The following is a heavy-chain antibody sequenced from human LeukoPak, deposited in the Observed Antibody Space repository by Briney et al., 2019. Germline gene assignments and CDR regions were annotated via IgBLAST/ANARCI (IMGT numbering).Heavy chain of an antibody. D-gene: IGHD6-13*01. CDR2: INPSDSHT. Sequence: GASLKISCKGSGYSFTSYWITWVRQMPGKGLEWMGRINPSDSHTNYSPSFQGHVTISADKSISTAYLQWSSLKASDTAMYYCATAAGDFDYWGQGTLVTVSS. V-gene: IGHV5-10-1*01. CDR3: ATAAGDFDY. J-gene: IGHJ4*02. CDR1: GYSFTSYW.